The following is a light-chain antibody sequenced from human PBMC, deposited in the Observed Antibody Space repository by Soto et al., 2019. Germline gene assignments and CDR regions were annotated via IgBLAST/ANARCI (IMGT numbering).Light chain of an antibody. CDR1: QTVISNS. CDR3: QLYGCSPKT. CDR2: GAS. J-gene: IGKJ1*01. V-gene: IGKV3-20*01. Sequence: EIVLTQSPGTLSLSPGEGGTLSCRASQTVISNSLAWYQQKPGEPPRLLIHGASTRAPGIPDRFSGSRSGIDFNLTISRLEPEDFSVYYCQLYGCSPKTFGQGTKVEIK.